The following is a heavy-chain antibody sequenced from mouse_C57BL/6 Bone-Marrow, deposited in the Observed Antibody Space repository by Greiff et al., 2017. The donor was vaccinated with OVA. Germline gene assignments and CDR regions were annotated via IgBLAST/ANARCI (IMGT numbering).Heavy chain of an antibody. CDR1: GYTFTSYW. V-gene: IGHV1-64*01. CDR2: IHPNSGST. Sequence: QVQLQQPGAELVKPGASVKLSCKASGYTFTSYWMHWVKQRPGQGLEWIGMIHPNSGSTNYNEKFKSKATLTVDKSSSTAYMQLSSLTSEDSAVYYCARTRGQLRHPSYAMDDWGQGTTVTVSS. J-gene: IGHJ4*01. D-gene: IGHD3-2*02. CDR3: ARTRGQLRHPSYAMDD.